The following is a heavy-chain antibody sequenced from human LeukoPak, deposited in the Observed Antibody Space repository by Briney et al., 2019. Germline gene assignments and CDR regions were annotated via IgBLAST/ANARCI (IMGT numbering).Heavy chain of an antibody. V-gene: IGHV3-7*01. D-gene: IGHD2-15*01. CDR1: GFTFSSHW. J-gene: IGHJ4*02. CDR2: IKQDGTEI. CDR3: ARDKVVGAAFFDY. Sequence: GGSLRLSCAASGFTFSSHWMSWVRQAPGKGPEWVANIKQDGTEIYYVDSVKGRFTISRDNAKNSLYLQMNSLRDEDTAVYYCARDKVVGAAFFDYWGQGTLVTVSS.